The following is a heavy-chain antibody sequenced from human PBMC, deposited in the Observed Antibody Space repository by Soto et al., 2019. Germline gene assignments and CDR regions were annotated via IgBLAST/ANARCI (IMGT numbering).Heavy chain of an antibody. V-gene: IGHV4-39*01. D-gene: IGHD3-9*01. J-gene: IGHJ5*02. Sequence: TLSLTCTVSGGSISSSSYYWGWIRQPPGKGLEWIGSIYYSGSTYYNPSLKSRGTISVDTAKNQFSLKLSSVTAADAAVYYCASQLLRYFDWLYNPWGQGTLVTXSS. CDR1: GGSISSSSYY. CDR3: ASQLLRYFDWLYNP. CDR2: IYYSGST.